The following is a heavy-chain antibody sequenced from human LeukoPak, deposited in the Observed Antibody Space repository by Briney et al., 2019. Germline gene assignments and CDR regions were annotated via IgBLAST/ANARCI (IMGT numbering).Heavy chain of an antibody. J-gene: IGHJ3*02. CDR1: GFTFSSYS. Sequence: GGSLRLSCAASGFTFSSYSMNWIRQAPGKGLEWVSYISSSSSTIYYADSVKGRFTISRDNAKNSLYLQMNSLRAEDTAVYYCASTTGFRAFDIWGQGTMVTVSS. CDR2: ISSSSSTI. D-gene: IGHD1-1*01. V-gene: IGHV3-48*01. CDR3: ASTTGFRAFDI.